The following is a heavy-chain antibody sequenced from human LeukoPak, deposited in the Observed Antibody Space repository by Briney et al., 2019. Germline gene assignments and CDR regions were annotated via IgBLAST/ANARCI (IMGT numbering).Heavy chain of an antibody. J-gene: IGHJ5*02. CDR1: GGSISSYY. D-gene: IGHD3-3*01. V-gene: IGHV4-59*01. CDR2: IYYSGST. CDR3: ARDANYDFWSGYPTNNWFDP. Sequence: SETLPLTCTVSGGSISSYYWSWIRQPPGKGLEWIGYIYYSGSTNYNPSLKSRVTISVDTSKNQFSLKLSSVTAADTAVYYCARDANYDFWSGYPTNNWFDPWGQGTLVTVSS.